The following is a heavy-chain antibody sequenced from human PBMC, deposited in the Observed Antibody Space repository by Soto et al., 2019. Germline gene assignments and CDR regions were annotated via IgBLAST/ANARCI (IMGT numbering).Heavy chain of an antibody. CDR1: GDSVSSNSAA. J-gene: IGHJ4*02. CDR2: TYYRSKWYN. V-gene: IGHV6-1*01. Sequence: QSQTLSLTCAISGDSVSSNSAAWNWIRPSPSRGLEWLGRTYYRSKWYNDYAVSVKSRITINPDTSKNQFSLQLNSVTPEDTAVYYCARDRRWELLTFDYWGQGTLVTVSS. CDR3: ARDRRWELLTFDY. D-gene: IGHD1-26*01.